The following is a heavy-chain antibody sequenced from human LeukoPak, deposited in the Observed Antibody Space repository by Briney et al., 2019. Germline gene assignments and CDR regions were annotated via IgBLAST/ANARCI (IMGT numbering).Heavy chain of an antibody. V-gene: IGHV3-30*18. CDR1: GFTFSSYG. CDR3: AKDIDRANY. D-gene: IGHD3-16*02. J-gene: IGHJ4*02. Sequence: GRSLRLSCAASGFTFSSYGMHWVRQAPGKGLEWVAVISYDGSNKYYADPVKGRFTISRDNSKNTLYLQMNSLRAEDTAVYYCAKDIDRANYWGQGTLVTVSS. CDR2: ISYDGSNK.